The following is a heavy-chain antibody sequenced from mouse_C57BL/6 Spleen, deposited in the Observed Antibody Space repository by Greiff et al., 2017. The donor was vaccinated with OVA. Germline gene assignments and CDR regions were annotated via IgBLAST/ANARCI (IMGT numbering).Heavy chain of an antibody. CDR3: ARGGDGYYGAMDY. V-gene: IGHV1-69*01. CDR2: IDPSDSYT. J-gene: IGHJ4*01. Sequence: VQLQQPGAELVMPGASVKLSCKASGYTFTSYWMHWVKQRPGQGLEWIGEIDPSDSYTNYNQKFKGKSTVTVDKSSSTAYMQLSSLTSEDSAVYYGARGGDGYYGAMDYWGQGTSVTVSS. CDR1: GYTFTSYW. D-gene: IGHD2-3*01.